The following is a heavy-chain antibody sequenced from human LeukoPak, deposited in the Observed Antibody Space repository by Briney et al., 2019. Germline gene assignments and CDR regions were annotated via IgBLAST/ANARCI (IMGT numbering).Heavy chain of an antibody. J-gene: IGHJ6*03. V-gene: IGHV3-23*01. D-gene: IGHD3-10*01. CDR1: GFSFNDYA. CDR2: IIASSGSM. Sequence: GGSLRLPCAASGFSFNDYAMGWVRQAPGKGLEWVSIIIASSGSMFYADSLKGRFTISRDNSKNTLSLQMNSLRAEDTAVYYCARAPGDGSGRSYHYYYMDVWGKGTTVTVSS. CDR3: ARAPGDGSGRSYHYYYMDV.